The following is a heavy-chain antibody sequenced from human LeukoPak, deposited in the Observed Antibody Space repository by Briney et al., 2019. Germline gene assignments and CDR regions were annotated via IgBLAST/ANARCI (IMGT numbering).Heavy chain of an antibody. CDR2: IYYSGNT. CDR3: ARRHYYGSGSYGY. J-gene: IGHJ4*02. D-gene: IGHD3-10*01. V-gene: IGHV4-59*01. CDR1: GGSISSYY. Sequence: SETLSLTCTVSGGSISSYYWSWIRQPPGKGLEWIGYIYYSGNTNYNPSLKSRVTISVDTSKNQFSLKLSSVTAADTAMYYCARRHYYGSGSYGYWGQGTLVTVSS.